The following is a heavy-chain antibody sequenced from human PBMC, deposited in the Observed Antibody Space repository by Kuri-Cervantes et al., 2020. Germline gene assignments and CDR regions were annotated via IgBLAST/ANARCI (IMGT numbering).Heavy chain of an antibody. Sequence: ASVKVSCKVSGYTLTELSMHWVRQAPGKGLEWMGGFDPEEGETIYAQKFQGRVTITADESTSTAYMELSSLRSEDTAVYYCARDNGDYYWNWFDPWGQGTLVTVSS. CDR2: FDPEEGET. CDR3: ARDNGDYYWNWFDP. CDR1: GYTLTELS. D-gene: IGHD4-17*01. J-gene: IGHJ5*02. V-gene: IGHV1-24*01.